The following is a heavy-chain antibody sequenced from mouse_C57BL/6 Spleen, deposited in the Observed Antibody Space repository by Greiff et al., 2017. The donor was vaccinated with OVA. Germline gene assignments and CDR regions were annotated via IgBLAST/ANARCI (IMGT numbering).Heavy chain of an antibody. D-gene: IGHD1-3*01. CDR1: GYTFTSYW. CDR3: ARMGLKDY. CDR2: IDPSDSYT. V-gene: IGHV1-50*01. Sequence: VQLQQPGAELVKPGASVKLSCKASGYTFTSYWMQWVKQRPGQGLEWIGEIDPSDSYTNYNQKFKGKATLTVDTSSSTAYMQLSSLTSEDSAVYYCARMGLKDYWGQGTTLTVSS. J-gene: IGHJ2*01.